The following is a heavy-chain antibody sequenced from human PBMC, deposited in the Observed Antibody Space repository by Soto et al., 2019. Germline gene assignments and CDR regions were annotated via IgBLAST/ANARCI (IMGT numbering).Heavy chain of an antibody. D-gene: IGHD1-1*01. J-gene: IGHJ4*02. Sequence: EEQLVESGGGLEHPGRSLRVSCAASEFTFGDFAMQWVRQGQGKGLEWISGISWNSGDIAYADSVRGRFTVSRDNVKKSLLLQMNSLRSEDTALYYCARDRSQQLILHYFDLWRQGTLLTVSS. CDR1: EFTFGDFA. V-gene: IGHV3-9*01. CDR2: ISWNSGDI. CDR3: ARDRSQQLILHYFDL.